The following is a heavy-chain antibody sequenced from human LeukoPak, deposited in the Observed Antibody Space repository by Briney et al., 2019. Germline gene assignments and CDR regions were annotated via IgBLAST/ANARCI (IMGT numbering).Heavy chain of an antibody. CDR3: ARTYRFESGSYYRDD. CDR1: GVSISSGSYY. J-gene: IGHJ4*02. Sequence: PSETLSLTCTVSGVSISSGSYYLSWIRQPAGKGLEWIGRIHTSGATNYNPSLKSRVTISVDTSKNQFSLKLSSVTAADTAVYYCARTYRFESGSYYRDDWGQGTLVTVSS. V-gene: IGHV4-61*02. D-gene: IGHD3-10*01. CDR2: IHTSGAT.